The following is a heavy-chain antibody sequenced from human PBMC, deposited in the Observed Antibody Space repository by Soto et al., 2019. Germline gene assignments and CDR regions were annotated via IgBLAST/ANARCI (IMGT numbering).Heavy chain of an antibody. CDR3: ARHGREAARPYYSYAMDV. D-gene: IGHD6-6*01. V-gene: IGHV4-4*02. Sequence: SETLSLTCAVSGGSFTSNNWWTWLRPPPGQGLEWIGHIYSSGSTNYNPSLKSRVTMSVDTSKNQFSLKLSSVTAADTAIYYCARHGREAARPYYSYAMDVWGQGTTVTVSS. J-gene: IGHJ6*02. CDR1: GGSFTSNNW. CDR2: IYSSGST.